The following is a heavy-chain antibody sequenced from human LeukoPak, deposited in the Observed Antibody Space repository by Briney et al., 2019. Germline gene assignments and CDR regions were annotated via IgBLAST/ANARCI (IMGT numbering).Heavy chain of an antibody. Sequence: SETLSLTCTVSGGSISSGGYYWRWIRLHPGKGLEWIGYIYYSGSTYYNPSLKSRVTISVDTSKNQFSLKLSSVTAADTAVYYCARDIPYYYDSSGYYWGFDPWGQGTLVTVSS. V-gene: IGHV4-31*03. J-gene: IGHJ5*02. D-gene: IGHD3-22*01. CDR2: IYYSGST. CDR1: GGSISSGGYY. CDR3: ARDIPYYYDSSGYYWGFDP.